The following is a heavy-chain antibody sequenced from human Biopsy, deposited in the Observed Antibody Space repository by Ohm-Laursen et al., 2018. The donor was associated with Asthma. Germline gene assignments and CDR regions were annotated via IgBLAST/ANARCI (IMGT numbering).Heavy chain of an antibody. Sequence: SDTLSLTCTVSGGSISSSSYYWGWIRRPPGKWREFIGTIYYSGSTYYNPSLKSRVTLSVDASKNQFSLKLTSVTAADTAVYYCVSPPGYWGQGTRVTVSS. CDR3: VSPPGY. CDR2: IYYSGST. J-gene: IGHJ4*02. V-gene: IGHV4-39*01. CDR1: GGSISSSSYY.